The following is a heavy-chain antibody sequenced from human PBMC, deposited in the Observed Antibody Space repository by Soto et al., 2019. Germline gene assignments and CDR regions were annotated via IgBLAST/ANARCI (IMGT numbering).Heavy chain of an antibody. D-gene: IGHD7-27*01. Sequence: PSETLSLTCSVSGDSVMSGLYWGWIRQSPGKGPEWIGYIYKSATTYYNPSFESRVAISVDTSKSQFSLNVTSVTAADTAVYFCARGRYCLTGRCFPNWFDSWGQGALVTVSS. CDR1: GDSVMSGLY. CDR2: IYKSATT. J-gene: IGHJ5*01. CDR3: ARGRYCLTGRCFPNWFDS. V-gene: IGHV4-38-2*02.